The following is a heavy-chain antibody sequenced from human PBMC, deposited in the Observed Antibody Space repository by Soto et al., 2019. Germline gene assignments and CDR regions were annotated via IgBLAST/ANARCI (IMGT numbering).Heavy chain of an antibody. Sequence: XGTLSLTFTVCGYSFTSGSYWGWVRQPPEKGLEWIGSVYLSGHTYHNPSLMSRVTISIDTSKNQFSLKLTSVTAADTAVYYCARARIVVSGTIVDFWGLGTLVTVSS. CDR3: ARARIVVSGTIVDF. CDR1: GYSFTSGSY. D-gene: IGHD1-7*01. J-gene: IGHJ4*02. V-gene: IGHV4-38-2*02. CDR2: VYLSGHT.